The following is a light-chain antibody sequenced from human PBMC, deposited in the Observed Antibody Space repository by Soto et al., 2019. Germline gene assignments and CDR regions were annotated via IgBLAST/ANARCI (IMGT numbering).Light chain of an antibody. CDR1: QGISKY. J-gene: IGKJ4*01. V-gene: IGKV1-27*01. Sequence: DIQMTQSPSSLSASLGDRVTITCRASQGISKYLAWYQQKPGKVPKLLIYAASTLQSGVPSRFSGSGSGTDFTLTISSLQPEDVASYYCQKYNSAPLTFSGGTKVEIK. CDR2: AAS. CDR3: QKYNSAPLT.